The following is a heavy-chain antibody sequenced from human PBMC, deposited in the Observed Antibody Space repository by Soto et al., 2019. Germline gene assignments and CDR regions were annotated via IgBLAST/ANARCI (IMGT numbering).Heavy chain of an antibody. D-gene: IGHD6-6*01. CDR3: STSSRNEYHFAMDA. Sequence: LRLSCAASGLSVSSSDMSWVRQASGKGLGWVSVIYSGGSTHDADSVKGRFTISRDNSKNTVHLQMNSLRVDDTAVYFCSTSSRNEYHFAMDAWGQGTTVTVSS. CDR2: IYSGGST. CDR1: GLSVSSSD. J-gene: IGHJ6*02. V-gene: IGHV3-53*01.